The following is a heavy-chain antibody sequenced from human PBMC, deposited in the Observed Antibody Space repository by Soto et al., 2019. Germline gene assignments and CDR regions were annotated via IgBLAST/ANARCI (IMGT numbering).Heavy chain of an antibody. CDR3: ARFCIFNGYPRWFDP. Sequence: SETLSLTCAVSGGSISSGGYSWSWIRQPPGKGLEWIGYIYHSVSTYYNPSLKSRVTISVDRSKNQFSLKLSSVTAADTAVYYCARFCIFNGYPRWFDPCGQRSLVPVS. CDR1: GGSISSGGYS. J-gene: IGHJ5*02. D-gene: IGHD5-12*01. V-gene: IGHV4-30-2*01. CDR2: IYHSVST.